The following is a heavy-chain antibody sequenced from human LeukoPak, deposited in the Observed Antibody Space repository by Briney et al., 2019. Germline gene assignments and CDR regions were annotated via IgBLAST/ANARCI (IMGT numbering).Heavy chain of an antibody. V-gene: IGHV1-69*13. CDR3: ARARVDCSGGSCQTYYYYGMDV. J-gene: IGHJ6*02. D-gene: IGHD2-15*01. Sequence: SVKVSCKASGGAFSSYAISWVRRAPGQGLEWMGGIIPIFGTANYAQKFQGRVTITADESTSTAYMELSSLRSEDTAVYYCARARVDCSGGSCQTYYYYGMDVWGQGTTVTVSS. CDR1: GGAFSSYA. CDR2: IIPIFGTA.